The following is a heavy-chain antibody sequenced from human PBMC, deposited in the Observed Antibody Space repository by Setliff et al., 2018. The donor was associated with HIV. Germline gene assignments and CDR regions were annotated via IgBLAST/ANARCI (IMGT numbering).Heavy chain of an antibody. J-gene: IGHJ4*02. Sequence: GASVKVSCKISGYTLTEVSMHWVRQAPGKGLEWMGYFDPQDGKTIYAQKFQGRVTMTEDTSTYTAYMELTRLRSDDTAVYSCARGGDDYGPGTWTFDYWGQGTLVTVSS. CDR3: ARGGDDYGPGTWTFDY. D-gene: IGHD3-10*01. V-gene: IGHV1-24*01. CDR2: FDPQDGKT. CDR1: GYTLTEVS.